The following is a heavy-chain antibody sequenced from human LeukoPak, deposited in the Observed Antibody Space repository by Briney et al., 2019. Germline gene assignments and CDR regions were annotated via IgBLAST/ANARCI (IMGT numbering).Heavy chain of an antibody. Sequence: ASVKVSCKASGYTFTSYGISWVRQAPGRGLEWMGWISAYNGNTNYAQKLQGRVTMTTDTSTSTAYMELRSLRSDDTAVYYCARAPRSLQFSSYDYWGQGTLVTVSS. V-gene: IGHV1-18*01. CDR2: ISAYNGNT. J-gene: IGHJ4*02. CDR1: GYTFTSYG. CDR3: ARAPRSLQFSSYDY. D-gene: IGHD5-24*01.